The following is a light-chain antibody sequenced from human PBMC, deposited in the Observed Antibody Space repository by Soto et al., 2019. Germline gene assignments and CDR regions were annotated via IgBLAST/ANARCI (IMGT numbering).Light chain of an antibody. Sequence: EIVLTQSPATLSLSPGERATLSCRASESINYNYLVWYQQQPRQAPRLLVYGASSRATGIPDSFSGGGCGTDFILTTSRLELEDVAVYYCRQYRSSPPYTFGQGTKLEIK. CDR3: RQYRSSPPYT. CDR1: ESINYNY. CDR2: GAS. V-gene: IGKV3-20*01. J-gene: IGKJ2*01.